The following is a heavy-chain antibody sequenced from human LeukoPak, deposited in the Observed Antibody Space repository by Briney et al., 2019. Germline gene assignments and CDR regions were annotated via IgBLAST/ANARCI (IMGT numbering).Heavy chain of an antibody. J-gene: IGHJ5*02. CDR1: GYTFTSYY. CDR2: INPNSGGT. V-gene: IGHV1-2*02. Sequence: ASVKVSCKASGYTFTSYYMHWVRQAPGQGLEWMGWINPNSGGTNYAQKFQGRVTMTRDTSISTAYMELSRLRSDDTAVYYCARDRGSGSYYKGNWFDPWGQGTLVTVSS. CDR3: ARDRGSGSYYKGNWFDP. D-gene: IGHD3-10*01.